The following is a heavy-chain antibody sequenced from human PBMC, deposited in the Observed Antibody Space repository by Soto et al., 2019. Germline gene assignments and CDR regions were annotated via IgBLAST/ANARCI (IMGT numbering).Heavy chain of an antibody. CDR3: ARDMGFGLSDY. Sequence: QVQLVQSGAEVKKPGASVKVSCKASGYTFTSYAMHWVRQAPGQRLEWMGWISACNGNTKYSQKLQGRVTITRDTSASTAYMELSSLRSEDTAVYYYARDMGFGLSDYWGQGTLVTVSS. CDR2: ISACNGNT. CDR1: GYTFTSYA. V-gene: IGHV1-3*01. J-gene: IGHJ4*02. D-gene: IGHD3-10*01.